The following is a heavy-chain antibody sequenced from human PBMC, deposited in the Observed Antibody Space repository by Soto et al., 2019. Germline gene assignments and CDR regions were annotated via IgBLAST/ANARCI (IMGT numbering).Heavy chain of an antibody. J-gene: IGHJ4*02. D-gene: IGHD5-12*01. V-gene: IGHV5-51*01. CDR3: ARHKDGYAWDY. CDR2: ISPGGSDT. Sequence: GESLKISCKGSGYTFTSYWIGWVRQMPGKGLEWMGIISPGGSDTRYSPSFQGQVTISADKSISTAYLQWSSLRASDTAMYYCARHKDGYAWDYWGQGTLVTVSS. CDR1: GYTFTSYW.